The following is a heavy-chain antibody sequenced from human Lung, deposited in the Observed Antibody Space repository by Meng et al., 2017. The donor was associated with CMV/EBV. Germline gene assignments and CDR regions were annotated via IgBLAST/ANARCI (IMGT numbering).Heavy chain of an antibody. D-gene: IGHD6-19*01. CDR3: AKSSDNGWSS. CDR1: GYTFSGFY. Sequence: VQLVQSGAEVKRPGASVKISCQASGYTFSGFYMNWARQAPGHGLEWLGRVNPVSDDTHHAQKFVGRLTVTRGATINTAFMELTSLRPDDTAVYYCAKSSDNGWSSWGPGTLVTVSS. V-gene: IGHV1-2*06. J-gene: IGHJ4*01. CDR2: VNPVSDDT.